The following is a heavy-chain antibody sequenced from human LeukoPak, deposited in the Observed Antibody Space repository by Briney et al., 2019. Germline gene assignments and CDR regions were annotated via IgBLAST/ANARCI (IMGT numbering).Heavy chain of an antibody. J-gene: IGHJ3*02. CDR1: GYSFTRCW. D-gene: IGHD6-19*01. Sequence: GESQKISCKGSGYSFTRCWIGWVRQMPGKGLEWMGIIYPGDSDTSYSPSFQGQVTISADKSISTAYLQWSSLKASDTAMYYCARSAVAGTSGAFDIWGQGTMVTVSS. CDR2: IYPGDSDT. CDR3: ARSAVAGTSGAFDI. V-gene: IGHV5-51*01.